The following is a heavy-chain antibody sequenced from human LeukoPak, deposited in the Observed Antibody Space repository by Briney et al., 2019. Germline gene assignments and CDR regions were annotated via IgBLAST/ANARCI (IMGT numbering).Heavy chain of an antibody. CDR2: ISGSGGST. V-gene: IGHV3-23*01. CDR1: GFTFSSYA. Sequence: GGSLRLSCAASGFTFSSYAMSCVRQAPGKGLEWVSAISGSGGSTYYADSVKGRFTISRDNSKNTLYLQMNSLRAEDTAVYYCAKDRRVAVAGTEIFDYWGQGTLVTVSS. CDR3: AKDRRVAVAGTEIFDY. J-gene: IGHJ4*02. D-gene: IGHD6-19*01.